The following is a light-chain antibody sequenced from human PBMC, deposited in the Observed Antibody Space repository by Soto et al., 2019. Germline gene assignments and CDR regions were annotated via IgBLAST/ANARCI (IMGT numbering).Light chain of an antibody. CDR3: QQSNNWPPGIT. CDR2: AAS. J-gene: IGKJ5*01. Sequence: AIQMTQSPSSLSASVGDRVTITCRAIQGIRIDLGWYQQKPGKAPKLLIYAASTLQTGVPSRFNGSGSGTEFTLTISSLQSEDFAVYYCQQSNNWPPGITFGQGTRLEIK. V-gene: IGKV1-6*01. CDR1: QGIRID.